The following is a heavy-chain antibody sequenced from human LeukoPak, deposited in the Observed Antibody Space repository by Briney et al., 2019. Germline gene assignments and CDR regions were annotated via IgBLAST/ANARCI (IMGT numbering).Heavy chain of an antibody. D-gene: IGHD3-22*01. CDR1: GGTFSSYA. CDR3: ARLYYDSSGYYPEDY. J-gene: IGHJ4*02. CDR2: ISAYNGNT. V-gene: IGHV1-18*01. Sequence: ASVKVSCKASGGTFSSYAISWVRQAPGQGLEWMGWISAYNGNTNYAQKLQGRVTMTTDTSTSTAYMELRSLRSDDTAVYYCARLYYDSSGYYPEDYWGQGTLVTVSS.